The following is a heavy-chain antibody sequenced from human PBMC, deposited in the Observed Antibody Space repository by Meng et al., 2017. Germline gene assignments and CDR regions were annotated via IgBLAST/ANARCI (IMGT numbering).Heavy chain of an antibody. CDR3: AEDFDYDGSGYYYANDAFDI. D-gene: IGHD3-22*01. CDR1: GFTFSSYA. J-gene: IGHJ3*02. Sequence: GESLKISCAASGFTFSSYAMHWVRQAPGKGLEWVAAISYDGSNKYYADSVKGRFTISRDNSKNTLYLQMNSLRAEDTAVYYCAEDFDYDGSGYYYANDAFDIWGQGTMVTVSS. CDR2: ISYDGSNK. V-gene: IGHV3-30*04.